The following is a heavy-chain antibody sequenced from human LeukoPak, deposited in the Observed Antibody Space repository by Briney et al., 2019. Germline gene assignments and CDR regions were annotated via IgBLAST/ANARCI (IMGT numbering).Heavy chain of an antibody. Sequence: GGSLRLSCAASGFTFRNHAMSWVRQAPGKGLEWVSAISGTGGTTYFADSVKGRFTIFRDNSENTLYLQMNSLRAEDTAVYYCAARGYCSGTSCLLEYWGQGTLVTVSS. CDR1: GFTFRNHA. CDR3: AARGYCSGTSCLLEY. CDR2: ISGTGGTT. V-gene: IGHV3-23*01. J-gene: IGHJ4*02. D-gene: IGHD2-2*01.